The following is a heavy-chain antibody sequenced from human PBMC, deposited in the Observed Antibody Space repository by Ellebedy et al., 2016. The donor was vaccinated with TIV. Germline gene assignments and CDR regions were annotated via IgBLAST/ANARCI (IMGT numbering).Heavy chain of an antibody. D-gene: IGHD4-17*01. Sequence: GESLKISCAASGFTFSSYWMTWVRQAPGKGLEWVANINQDAGEKYYVDSVKGRFTISRDNAKNSLYLQMNSLRAEDTAMYYCATDGSYGDYLSPTHAFEIWGQGTTVTVSS. CDR1: GFTFSSYW. CDR3: ATDGSYGDYLSPTHAFEI. J-gene: IGHJ3*02. V-gene: IGHV3-7*01. CDR2: INQDAGEK.